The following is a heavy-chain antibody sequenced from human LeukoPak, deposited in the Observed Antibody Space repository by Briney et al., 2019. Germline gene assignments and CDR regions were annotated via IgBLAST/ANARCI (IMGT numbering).Heavy chain of an antibody. CDR3: ARDGYGSGSYLWWFDP. CDR1: GYTFTSYG. D-gene: IGHD3-10*01. V-gene: IGHV1-18*04. CDR2: ISAYNGNT. Sequence: ASVKVSCKASGYTFTSYGISWVRQAPGQGLEWMGWISAYNGNTNYAQKLQGRVTMTTDTSTSTAHMELRSLRSDDTAVYYCARDGYGSGSYLWWFDPWGQGTLVTVSS. J-gene: IGHJ5*02.